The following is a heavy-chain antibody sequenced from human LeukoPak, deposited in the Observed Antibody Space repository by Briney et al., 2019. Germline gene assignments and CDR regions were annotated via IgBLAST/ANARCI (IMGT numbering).Heavy chain of an antibody. J-gene: IGHJ5*02. D-gene: IGHD3-10*01. Sequence: PSETLSLTCAVYGGSFSRYYWSWIRQPPGKGLEWIGEINHSGSTNYNPSLKSRVTISVDTSKNHFSLKLSSVTAADTAVYYCARGGELLWFRELFGNWFDPWGQGTLVTVSS. V-gene: IGHV4-34*01. CDR2: INHSGST. CDR1: GGSFSRYY. CDR3: ARGGELLWFRELFGNWFDP.